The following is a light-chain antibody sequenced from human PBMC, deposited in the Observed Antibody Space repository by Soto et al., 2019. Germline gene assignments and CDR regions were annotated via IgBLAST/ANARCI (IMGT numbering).Light chain of an antibody. V-gene: IGKV3-15*01. CDR1: QSVSSN. Sequence: EIVITQSPSTLSVSPGERATLSCRASQSVSSNLAWYQQKPGQAPRLLIYGASTRATGIPARFSGSGSGTGFTLTISSLQSEDFAVYYCQQYNNWPPATFGQGTKVDIK. J-gene: IGKJ1*01. CDR3: QQYNNWPPAT. CDR2: GAS.